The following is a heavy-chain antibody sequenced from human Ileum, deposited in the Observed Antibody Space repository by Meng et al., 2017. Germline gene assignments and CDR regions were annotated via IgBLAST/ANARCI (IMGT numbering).Heavy chain of an antibody. J-gene: IGHJ4*02. V-gene: IGHV4-30-4*01. Sequence: QVQLQEAGPGLVKPAQTLSLTCTVSGGPISSGDYYWSWIRQPPGKGLEWIGYIYYSGSTYYNPSLKSRLTISVDTSKNQFSLKLSSVTAADTAAYYCARDRDSSGYYPYWGQGTLVTVSS. CDR3: ARDRDSSGYYPY. CDR2: IYYSGST. D-gene: IGHD3-22*01. CDR1: GGPISSGDYY.